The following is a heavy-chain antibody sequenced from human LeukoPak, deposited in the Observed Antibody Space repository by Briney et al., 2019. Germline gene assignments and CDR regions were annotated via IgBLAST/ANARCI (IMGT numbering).Heavy chain of an antibody. J-gene: IGHJ4*02. CDR3: ARGLLRFLEWLPDGFDY. CDR2: ISAYNGNT. V-gene: IGHV1-18*01. Sequence: ASVKVSYKASGYTFTSYGISWVRQAPGQAQEWMGWISAYNGNTNYAQKLQGRVTMHTDTSTSPDSMELRRLRSDDTAVYYCARGLLRFLEWLPDGFDYWGQGTLVTVSS. CDR1: GYTFTSYG. D-gene: IGHD3-3*01.